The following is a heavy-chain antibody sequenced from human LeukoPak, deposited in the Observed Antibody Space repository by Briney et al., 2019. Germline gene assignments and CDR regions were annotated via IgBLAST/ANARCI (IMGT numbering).Heavy chain of an antibody. D-gene: IGHD3-3*01. V-gene: IGHV4-39*01. J-gene: IGHJ4*02. CDR2: IYYSGST. Sequence: PSETLSLTCTVSGGSISSSSYYWGWIRQPPGKGLEWIGSIYYSGSTYYNPSLKSRVTISVDTSKNQFSLKLSSVTAADTAVYYCARHWQLRFLEWYFDYWGQGTLVTVSS. CDR3: ARHWQLRFLEWYFDY. CDR1: GGSISSSSYY.